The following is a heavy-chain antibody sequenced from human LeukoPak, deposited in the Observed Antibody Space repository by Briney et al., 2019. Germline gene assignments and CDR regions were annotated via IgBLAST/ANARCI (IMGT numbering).Heavy chain of an antibody. J-gene: IGHJ4*02. CDR2: INHSGST. CDR3: ARMPLFYYDSSGPNDY. CDR1: GGSFSGYY. D-gene: IGHD3-22*01. V-gene: IGHV4-34*01. Sequence: SETLSLTCAVCGGSFSGYYWSWIRQPQGKGLEWIGEINHSGSTNYNPSLKSRVTISVDTSKNQFSLKLSSVTAADTAVYYCARMPLFYYDSSGPNDYWGQGTLVTVSS.